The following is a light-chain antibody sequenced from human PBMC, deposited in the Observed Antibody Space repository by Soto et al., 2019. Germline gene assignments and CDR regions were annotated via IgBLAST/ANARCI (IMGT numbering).Light chain of an antibody. Sequence: QSALTQPASVSGSPGQSITISCTGTSSDVVGYNYVSWYQQHPGKAPKLMIYEVSKRPSGVPDRFSGSKSGNTASLTVSGLLAEDEADYYCNSYAGSNNWVFGGGTKLTVL. CDR1: SSDVVGYNY. CDR3: NSYAGSNNWV. V-gene: IGLV2-8*01. CDR2: EVS. J-gene: IGLJ3*02.